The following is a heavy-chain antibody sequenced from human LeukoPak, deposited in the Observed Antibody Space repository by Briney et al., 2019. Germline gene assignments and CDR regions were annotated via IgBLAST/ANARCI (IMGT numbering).Heavy chain of an antibody. CDR3: ARDSGSMIVVVTRFDY. CDR2: ISAYNGNT. D-gene: IGHD3-22*01. J-gene: IGHJ4*02. CDR1: GYTFTSYG. Sequence: ASVKVSCKASGYTFTSYGISWVRQAPGQGLEWMGWISAYNGNTNYAQKLQGRVTMTTDTSTSTGYMELRSLRSDDTAVYYCARDSGSMIVVVTRFDYWGQGTLVTVSS. V-gene: IGHV1-18*01.